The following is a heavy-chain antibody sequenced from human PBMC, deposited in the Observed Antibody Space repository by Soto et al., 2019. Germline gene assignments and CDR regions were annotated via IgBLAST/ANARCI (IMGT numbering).Heavy chain of an antibody. V-gene: IGHV5-10-1*01. J-gene: IGHJ6*02. CDR2: IDPSDSYT. D-gene: IGHD2-15*01. Sequence: PGESLKISCKGSGYSFTSYWISWVRQMPGKGLEWMGRIDPSDSYTNYSPSFQGHVTISADKSISTAYLQWSSLKASDTAMYYCARRGTECSGGSCYSYRAYYYYGMDVWGQGTTVTVSS. CDR3: ARRGTECSGGSCYSYRAYYYYGMDV. CDR1: GYSFTSYW.